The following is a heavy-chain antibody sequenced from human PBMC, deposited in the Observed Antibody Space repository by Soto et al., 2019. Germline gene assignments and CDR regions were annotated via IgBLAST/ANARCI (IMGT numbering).Heavy chain of an antibody. V-gene: IGHV4-30-4*01. CDR3: PSTSFGYSYGYRY. J-gene: IGHJ4*02. CDR2: IYYSGST. D-gene: IGHD5-18*01. CDR1: GGSISSGDYY. Sequence: QVQLQESGPGLVKPSQTLSLTCTVSGGSISSGDYYWSWIRQPPGKGLEWIGYIYYSGSTYYNPSXTXLXXIAVVTAKTQFSLKLRSVTAAATAVSYCPSTSFGYSYGYRYWGQGTLVTVSS.